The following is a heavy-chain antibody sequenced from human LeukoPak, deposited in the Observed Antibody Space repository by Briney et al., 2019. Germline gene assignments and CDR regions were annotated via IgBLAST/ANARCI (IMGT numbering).Heavy chain of an antibody. Sequence: GGSLRLSCAASGFTFSSYAMHWVRQAPGKGLEWVAVISYDGSNKYYADSVKGRFTISRDNSKNTLYLQMNSLRAEDTAVYYCARAPSRIAAAGTSGADYWGQGTLVTVSS. V-gene: IGHV3-30*04. J-gene: IGHJ4*02. D-gene: IGHD6-13*01. CDR3: ARAPSRIAAAGTSGADY. CDR2: ISYDGSNK. CDR1: GFTFSSYA.